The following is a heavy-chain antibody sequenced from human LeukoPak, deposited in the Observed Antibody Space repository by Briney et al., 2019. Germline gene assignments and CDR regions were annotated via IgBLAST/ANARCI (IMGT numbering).Heavy chain of an antibody. V-gene: IGHV3-74*01. D-gene: IGHD2-2*01. CDR2: INTDGSST. CDR1: GFTFSSYW. CDR3: ARDSSSLSY. J-gene: IGHJ4*02. Sequence: GRSLRFSCAASGFTFSSYWMHWVRQDPGKGLVWVSRINTDGSSTSYADSVKGRFTVTRDSAKNTLYLQMNSLRAEDTAVYYCARDSSSLSYWGQGTLVTVSS.